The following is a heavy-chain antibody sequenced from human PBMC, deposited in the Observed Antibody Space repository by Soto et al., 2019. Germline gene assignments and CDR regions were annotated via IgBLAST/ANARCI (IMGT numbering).Heavy chain of an antibody. CDR2: IYYNGDT. CDR1: GGSMNSGGYY. V-gene: IGHV4-31*03. CDR3: ARRGSSSSGYYYYAMDV. Sequence: SETLSLTCSVSGGSMNSGGYYWSWIRQHPGKGLEWIGYIYYNGDTYYNPSLKSRVTISVDTSKNQFSLNLTSVTAADTAVYYCARRGSSSSGYYYYAMDVWGQGTTVTVSS. J-gene: IGHJ6*02. D-gene: IGHD6-6*01.